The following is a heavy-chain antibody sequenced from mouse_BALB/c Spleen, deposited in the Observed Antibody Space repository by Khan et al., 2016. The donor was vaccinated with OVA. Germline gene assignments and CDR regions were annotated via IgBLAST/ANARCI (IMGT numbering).Heavy chain of an antibody. D-gene: IGHD2-10*02. Sequence: QVQLKQSGAELVKPGAPVKLSCKASGYTFTSYWMNWVKQRPGRGLEWIGRIDPSDSATHYNQKFKDKATLTVDTSYSTAYIQLSSLTSEDSAVYYCARDQYGNYLYAMDYWGQGTSGTVSS. CDR1: GYTFTSYW. J-gene: IGHJ4*01. CDR2: IDPSDSAT. V-gene: IGHV1-69*02. CDR3: ARDQYGNYLYAMDY.